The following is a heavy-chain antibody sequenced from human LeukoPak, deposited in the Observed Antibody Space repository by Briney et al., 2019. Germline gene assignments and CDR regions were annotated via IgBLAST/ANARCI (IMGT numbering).Heavy chain of an antibody. CDR3: ARVERYLMWELLPAVWFDP. V-gene: IGHV4-4*02. D-gene: IGHD1-26*01. CDR2: IYHSGST. Sequence: PSETLSLTCAVSGGSISSSNWWSWVRQPPGKGLEWIGEIYHSGSTNYNPSLKSRVTISVDKSKNQFSLKLSSVTAADTAVYYCARVERYLMWELLPAVWFDPWGQGTLVTVSS. J-gene: IGHJ5*02. CDR1: GGSISSSNW.